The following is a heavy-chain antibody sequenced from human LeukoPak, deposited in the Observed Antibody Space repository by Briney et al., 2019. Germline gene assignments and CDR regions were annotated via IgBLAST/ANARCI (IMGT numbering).Heavy chain of an antibody. V-gene: IGHV3-66*01. J-gene: IGHJ4*02. CDR3: ARESTVGAPDF. Sequence: PGGSLRLSCSASGFTVISNYMSWVRQAPGKGLEWVSVIYSGGNSYYADSVKGRFTISRDNSKNTLYLQMNSLRAEDTALYYCARESTVGAPDFWGQGTLVTVSS. CDR1: GFTVISNY. D-gene: IGHD1-26*01. CDR2: IYSGGNS.